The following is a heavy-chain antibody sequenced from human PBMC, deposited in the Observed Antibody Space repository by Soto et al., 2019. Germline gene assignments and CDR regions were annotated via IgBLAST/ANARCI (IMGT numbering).Heavy chain of an antibody. J-gene: IGHJ6*02. CDR2: IHNSGRT. Sequence: SWTLSLTCTVSGGSMSSGEYYWSWIRQPPGKGLEWIGYIHNSGRTYYNPSLRSGLSISVDTSKTQFSLKLTSVTAADTAVYYCARERLGADSSGDYWNYMDVWGQGTTVTVSS. V-gene: IGHV4-30-4*01. CDR3: ARERLGADSSGDYWNYMDV. CDR1: GGSMSSGEYY. D-gene: IGHD3-22*01.